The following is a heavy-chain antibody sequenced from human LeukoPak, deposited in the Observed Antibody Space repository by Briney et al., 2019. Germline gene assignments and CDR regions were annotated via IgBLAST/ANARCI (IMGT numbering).Heavy chain of an antibody. Sequence: AASVKVSCKASGYTFTGYYMSWVRQAPGQGFERMGGINPNSGATNYAQKFQGRVTMTRDTSITTAYMEVSGLTFDDTAVYYCARSDEYASEYYLDYWGQGTLVTVSS. CDR1: GYTFTGYY. CDR3: ARSDEYASEYYLDY. J-gene: IGHJ4*02. D-gene: IGHD2-2*01. V-gene: IGHV1-2*02. CDR2: INPNSGAT.